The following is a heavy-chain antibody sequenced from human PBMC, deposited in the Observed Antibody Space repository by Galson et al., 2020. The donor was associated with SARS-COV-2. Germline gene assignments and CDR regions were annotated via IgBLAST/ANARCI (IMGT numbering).Heavy chain of an antibody. Sequence: GGSLSLSCAASGFTFSSYSMNWVRQAPGKGLEWVSSISSSSSYIYYADSVKGRFTISRDNAKNSLYLQMNSLRAEDTAVYYCARDPASIAHDRWFDPWGQGTLVTVSS. J-gene: IGHJ5*02. CDR1: GFTFSSYS. CDR3: ARDPASIAHDRWFDP. CDR2: ISSSSSYI. D-gene: IGHD3-22*01. V-gene: IGHV3-21*01.